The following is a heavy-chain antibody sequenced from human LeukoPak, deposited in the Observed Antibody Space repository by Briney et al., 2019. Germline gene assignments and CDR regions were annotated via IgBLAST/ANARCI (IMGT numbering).Heavy chain of an antibody. CDR3: ARDYYDCSGYYLWGNPCALGIDI. CDR1: RFNFSIYS. V-gene: IGHV3-21*01. J-gene: IGHJ3*02. Sequence: GGSLRLSCAASRFNFSIYSMNGVRQAPGKGLEWVSSISSSSSYIYYADSVKGRFTISRDNAKNSLYLQMNSLRAEDTAVYYCARDYYDCSGYYLWGNPCALGIDIWGQGTMVTVSS. CDR2: ISSSSSYI. D-gene: IGHD3-22*01.